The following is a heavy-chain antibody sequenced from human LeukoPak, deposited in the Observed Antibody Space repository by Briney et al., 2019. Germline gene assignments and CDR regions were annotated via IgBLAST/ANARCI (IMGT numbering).Heavy chain of an antibody. J-gene: IGHJ4*02. Sequence: SETLSLTCTVSGGSISSSSYYWGWIRQPPGKGLEWIGSIYFSGSTYYNPSLKSRVTISADTSKNQFSLKLISVTAADTAVYYCASRKLGNDYWGQGTLVTVSS. CDR1: GGSISSSSYY. V-gene: IGHV4-39*07. CDR3: ASRKLGNDY. D-gene: IGHD7-27*01. CDR2: IYFSGST.